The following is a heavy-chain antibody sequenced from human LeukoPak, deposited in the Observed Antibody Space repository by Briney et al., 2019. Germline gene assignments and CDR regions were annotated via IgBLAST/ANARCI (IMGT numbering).Heavy chain of an antibody. Sequence: GGSLRLSCAASGFTFSSYWMSWVRQAPGKGLEWVANIKQDGSEKYYVDSVKGRFTISRDNAKNSLYLQMNSLRAEDTAVYYCAREGVRRVSSSWYKPWFDPWGQGTLVTVSS. V-gene: IGHV3-7*01. D-gene: IGHD6-13*01. CDR3: AREGVRRVSSSWYKPWFDP. J-gene: IGHJ5*02. CDR2: IKQDGSEK. CDR1: GFTFSSYW.